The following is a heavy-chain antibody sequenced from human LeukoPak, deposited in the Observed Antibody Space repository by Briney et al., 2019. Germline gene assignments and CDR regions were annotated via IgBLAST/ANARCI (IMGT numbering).Heavy chain of an antibody. V-gene: IGHV4-4*02. D-gene: IGHD6-13*01. Sequence: SGTLSLTCAVSGGSISSSNWWSWVRQPPGKGLEWIGEIYHSGSTNYNPSLKSRVTISVDKSKNQFSLKLSSVTAADTAVYYCARDSSVEGIAAANGMDVWGQGTTVTVSS. CDR1: GGSISSSNW. CDR2: IYHSGST. J-gene: IGHJ6*02. CDR3: ARDSSVEGIAAANGMDV.